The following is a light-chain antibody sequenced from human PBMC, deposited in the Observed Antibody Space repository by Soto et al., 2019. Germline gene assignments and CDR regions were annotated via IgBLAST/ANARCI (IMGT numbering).Light chain of an antibody. CDR3: QQSYSTPIT. V-gene: IGKV1-39*01. CDR2: AAS. Sequence: DIQMTQSPSSLSASVGDRVTITCRASQSISSYLNWYQQKPGKAPKLLIYAASSLQSGVPSRFSGSGSGTEFTLTISSLQPEDFATYYCQQSYSTPITFGAGTKVEIK. CDR1: QSISSY. J-gene: IGKJ3*01.